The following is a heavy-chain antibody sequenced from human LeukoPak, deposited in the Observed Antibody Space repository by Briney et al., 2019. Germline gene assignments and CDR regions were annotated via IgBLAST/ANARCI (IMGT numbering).Heavy chain of an antibody. V-gene: IGHV4-4*02. D-gene: IGHD2-2*01. J-gene: IGHJ2*01. Sequence: SGTLSLTCAVSGGSISSSNWWSWVRQPPGKGLEWIGEIYHSGSTNYNPSLKSRVTISVDKSKNQFSLKLSSVTAADTAVYYCARRSDGYCSSTSCPEGWYFDLWGRGTLVTVSS. CDR1: GGSISSSNW. CDR2: IYHSGST. CDR3: ARRSDGYCSSTSCPEGWYFDL.